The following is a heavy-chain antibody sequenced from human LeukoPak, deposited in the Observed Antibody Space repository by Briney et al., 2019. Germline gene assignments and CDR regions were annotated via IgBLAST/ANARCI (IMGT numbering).Heavy chain of an antibody. CDR3: ARDPLWDSSDSGFDY. D-gene: IGHD3-22*01. V-gene: IGHV3-33*01. Sequence: GGSLRLSCAASGFTFSSYGMHWVRQAPGKGLEWVAVIWYDGSNEYYADSVKGRFTISRDNSKNTLYLQMNSLRAEDTAVYYCARDPLWDSSDSGFDYWGQGTLVTVSS. J-gene: IGHJ4*02. CDR2: IWYDGSNE. CDR1: GFTFSSYG.